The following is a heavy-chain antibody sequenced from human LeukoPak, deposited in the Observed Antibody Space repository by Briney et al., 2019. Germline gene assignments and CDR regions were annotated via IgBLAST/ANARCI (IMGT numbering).Heavy chain of an antibody. CDR1: GGSISSGGYY. Sequence: SETLSLTCTVSGGSISSGGYYWSWIRQHPGKGLEWIGYIYYSGSTYYNPSLKSRVTISVDTSKNQFSLKLSSVTAADPAVYYCARGGGLRESDYWGQRTLVTVSS. CDR2: IYYSGST. CDR3: ARGGGLRESDY. D-gene: IGHD5-12*01. J-gene: IGHJ4*02. V-gene: IGHV4-31*03.